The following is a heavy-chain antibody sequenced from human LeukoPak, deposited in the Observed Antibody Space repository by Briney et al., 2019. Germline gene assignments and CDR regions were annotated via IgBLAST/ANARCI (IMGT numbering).Heavy chain of an antibody. J-gene: IGHJ5*02. D-gene: IGHD6-13*01. CDR3: ARGRQQLVRGNWFDP. CDR1: GYTFTSYD. Sequence: ASVKVSCKASGYTFTSYDINWVRQATGQGLEWMGWMDPNSGNTGYAQKFQGRVTITRNTSISTAYMELSSLRSEDTAVYYCARGRQQLVRGNWFDPWGQGTLVTVSS. V-gene: IGHV1-8*03. CDR2: MDPNSGNT.